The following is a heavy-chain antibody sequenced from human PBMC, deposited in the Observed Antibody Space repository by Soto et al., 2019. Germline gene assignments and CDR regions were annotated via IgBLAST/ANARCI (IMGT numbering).Heavy chain of an antibody. J-gene: IGHJ6*03. D-gene: IGHD2-15*01. Sequence: PSETQSLTCTVSGGSIRSYYWSWIRQPPGKGLEWIGYIYYSGSTNYNPSLKSRVTISVDTSKNQFSLKLSSVTAADTAVYYCARSYRRYCSGGSCYSYYYYYMDVWG. CDR2: IYYSGST. V-gene: IGHV4-59*01. CDR3: ARSYRRYCSGGSCYSYYYYYMDV. CDR1: GGSIRSYY.